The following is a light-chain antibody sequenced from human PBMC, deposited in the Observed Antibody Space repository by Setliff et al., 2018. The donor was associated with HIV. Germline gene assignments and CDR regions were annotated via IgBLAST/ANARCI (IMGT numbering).Light chain of an antibody. CDR1: SSNIETHY. CDR3: AAWNDRPTGIYV. Sequence: QSALTQPPSASGAPGQTVTISCSGSSSNIETHYVYWYQQFPGTAPKLLIYRNDQRPSGVPARFSGSKSGTSAALTISDLRAEDGAEYFCAAWNDRPTGIYVFGTGTKVTVL. V-gene: IGLV1-47*01. J-gene: IGLJ1*01. CDR2: RND.